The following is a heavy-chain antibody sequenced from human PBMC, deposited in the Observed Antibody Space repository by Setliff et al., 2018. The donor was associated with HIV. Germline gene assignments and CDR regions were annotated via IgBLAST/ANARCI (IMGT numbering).Heavy chain of an antibody. CDR2: IYTSGIT. CDR1: GGSISSYY. J-gene: IGHJ6*03. D-gene: IGHD2-8*01. CDR3: ARSRPRSMDFYMDV. V-gene: IGHV4-59*01. Sequence: KPSETLSLTCTVSGGSISSYYWSWIRLPPGKGLEWIGYIYTSGITNYNPSLKSRVTMSVDTSKNQFSLKLSSVTAADTAVYYCARSRPRSMDFYMDVWGKGTTVTVSS.